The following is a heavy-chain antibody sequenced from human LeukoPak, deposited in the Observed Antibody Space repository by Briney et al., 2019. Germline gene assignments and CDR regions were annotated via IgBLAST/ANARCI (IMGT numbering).Heavy chain of an antibody. CDR1: GGSISSYY. Sequence: KPSETLSLTCTVSGGSISSYYWSWIRQPPGKGLEGIGYIYYSGSTNYNPSLKSRVTISVDTSKNQFSLQLSSVTAADTAVYYCARRDCSGGSCPAAFDIWGQGTMVTVSS. D-gene: IGHD2-15*01. V-gene: IGHV4-59*01. CDR3: ARRDCSGGSCPAAFDI. J-gene: IGHJ3*02. CDR2: IYYSGST.